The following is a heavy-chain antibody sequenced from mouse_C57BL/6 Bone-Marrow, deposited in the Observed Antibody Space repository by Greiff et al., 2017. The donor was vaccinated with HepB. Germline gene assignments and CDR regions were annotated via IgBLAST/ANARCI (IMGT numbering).Heavy chain of an antibody. J-gene: IGHJ2*01. V-gene: IGHV14-3*01. D-gene: IGHD4-1*01. Sequence: VQLKQSVAELVRPGASVKLSCTASGFNINNYYMHWVKQVPEQGLEWIGRIDPASGNTKYAQKFQGRSTITADTSSNTAYLQLSSLTSEDTAIYYCASTGTQVDPDYWGQGTTLTVSS. CDR3: ASTGTQVDPDY. CDR2: IDPASGNT. CDR1: GFNINNYY.